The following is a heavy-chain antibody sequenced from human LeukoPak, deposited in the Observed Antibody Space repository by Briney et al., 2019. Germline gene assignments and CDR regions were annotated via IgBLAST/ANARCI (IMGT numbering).Heavy chain of an antibody. CDR2: IYYSGST. D-gene: IGHD6-19*01. V-gene: IGHV4-39*07. J-gene: IGHJ4*02. CDR3: ARDRRGNLFIAVAGLFDY. CDR1: GGSISSSSYY. Sequence: SETLSLTCTVSGGSISSSSYYWGWIRQPPGKGLEWIGSIYYSGSTYYNPSLKSRVTISVDTSKNQFSLKLSSVTAADTAVYYCARDRRGNLFIAVAGLFDYWGQGTLVTVSS.